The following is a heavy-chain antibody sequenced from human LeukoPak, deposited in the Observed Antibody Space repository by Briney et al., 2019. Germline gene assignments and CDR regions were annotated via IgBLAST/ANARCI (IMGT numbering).Heavy chain of an antibody. CDR1: GGSISSYY. D-gene: IGHD6-13*01. CDR2: IYYSGST. CDR3: ARLGGEQLDFDY. J-gene: IGHJ4*02. Sequence: SETLSLTCTVSGGSISSYYWSWIRQPPGKGLEWIGHIYYSGSTNYNPSLKSRVTISVDTSKNQFSLKLSSVTAADTAVYYCARLGGEQLDFDYWGQGTLVTVSS. V-gene: IGHV4-59*01.